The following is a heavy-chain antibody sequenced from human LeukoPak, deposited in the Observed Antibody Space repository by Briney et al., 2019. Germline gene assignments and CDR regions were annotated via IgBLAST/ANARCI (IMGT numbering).Heavy chain of an antibody. CDR1: GGSFSGYY. Sequence: PSETLSLTCAVYGGSFSGYYWSWIRQPPGKGPEWIGEINHSGSTNYNPSLKSRVTISVDTSKNQFSLKLSSVTAADTAVYYCASWYYYDSSGYKDYWGQGTLVTVSS. CDR3: ASWYYYDSSGYKDY. V-gene: IGHV4-34*01. CDR2: INHSGST. D-gene: IGHD3-22*01. J-gene: IGHJ4*02.